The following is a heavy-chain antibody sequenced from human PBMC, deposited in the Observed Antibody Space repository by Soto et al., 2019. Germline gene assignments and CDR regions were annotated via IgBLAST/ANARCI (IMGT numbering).Heavy chain of an antibody. Sequence: ESVGGLVQPGGSLRLSCAASGFTFSDHYMDWVRQAPGKGLEWVGRSRDKVHSHTTEYAASVQGRFTISRGDSENSLYLQMNSLKTEDTAVYYCARGVVSTGYFDYWGQGTLVTVSS. CDR3: ARGVVSTGYFDY. CDR1: GFTFSDHY. J-gene: IGHJ4*02. D-gene: IGHD5-12*01. CDR2: SRDKVHSHTT. V-gene: IGHV3-72*01.